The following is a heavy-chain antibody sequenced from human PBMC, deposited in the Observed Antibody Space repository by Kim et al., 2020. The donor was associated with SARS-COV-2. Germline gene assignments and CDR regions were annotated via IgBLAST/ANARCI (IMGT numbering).Heavy chain of an antibody. CDR1: GFTFSSYG. CDR2: IWYGGSNK. V-gene: IGHV3-33*01. Sequence: GGSLRLSCAASGFTFSSYGMHWVRQAPGKGLEWVAVIWYGGSNKYYADSVKGRFTISRDNSKNTLYLQMNSLRAEDTAVYYCARGNYYGSGSAAFYEDYFDYWGQGTLVTVSS. CDR3: ARGNYYGSGSAAFYEDYFDY. J-gene: IGHJ4*02. D-gene: IGHD3-10*01.